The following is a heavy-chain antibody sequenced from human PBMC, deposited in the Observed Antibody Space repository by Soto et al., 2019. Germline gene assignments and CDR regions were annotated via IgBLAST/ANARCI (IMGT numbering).Heavy chain of an antibody. J-gene: IGHJ6*04. Sequence: SVKVSCKASGGTFSSYAISWVRQAPGQGLEWMGGIIPIFGTANYAQKFQGRVTITADKSTSTAYMELSSLRSEDTAVYYCARAPDLYDIFTGIYYYSCAIDVWGEGTPVTGSS. CDR3: ARAPDLYDIFTGIYYYSCAIDV. CDR2: IIPIFGTA. D-gene: IGHD3-9*01. V-gene: IGHV1-69*06. CDR1: GGTFSSYA.